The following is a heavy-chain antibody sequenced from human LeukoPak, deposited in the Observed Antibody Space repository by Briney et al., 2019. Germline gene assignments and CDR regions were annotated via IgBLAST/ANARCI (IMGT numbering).Heavy chain of an antibody. D-gene: IGHD6-13*01. V-gene: IGHV3-23*01. Sequence: GGSLRLSCAASGFTFSSYGMSWVRQAPGKGLEWVSAISGSGGSTYYADSVKGRFTISRDNSKNTLYLQMNSLRAEDTAVYYCAKDRDSSSWYGRKNWFDPWGQGTLVTVSS. J-gene: IGHJ5*02. CDR2: ISGSGGST. CDR3: AKDRDSSSWYGRKNWFDP. CDR1: GFTFSSYG.